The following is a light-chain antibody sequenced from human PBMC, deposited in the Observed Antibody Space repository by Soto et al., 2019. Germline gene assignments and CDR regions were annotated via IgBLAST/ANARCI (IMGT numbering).Light chain of an antibody. J-gene: IGKJ4*01. CDR2: DAS. CDR1: QSVSSN. CDR3: QQCSWHPFTVT. Sequence: EIVMTQSPATRSVSPGERATLSGRVSQSVSSNLAWYQQKPGQAPGLLIYDASTRATGIPARFSGSGSGTEYTLTISSLQSEDSAVYYCQQCSWHPFTVTFGGGTKVEIK. V-gene: IGKV3-15*01.